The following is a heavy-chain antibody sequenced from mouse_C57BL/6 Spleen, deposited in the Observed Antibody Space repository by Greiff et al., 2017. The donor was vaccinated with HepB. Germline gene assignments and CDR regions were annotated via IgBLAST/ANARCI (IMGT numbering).Heavy chain of an antibody. D-gene: IGHD1-1*01. CDR2: ISGGGGNT. V-gene: IGHV5-9*01. J-gene: IGHJ1*03. CDR3: AREFETTVVPHWYFDV. CDR1: GFTFSSYT. Sequence: EVKLMESGGGLVKPGGSLKLSCAASGFTFSSYTMSWVRQTPEKRLEWVATISGGGGNTYYPDSVKGRFTISRDNAKNTLYLQMSSLRSEDTALYYCAREFETTVVPHWYFDVWGTGTTVTVSS.